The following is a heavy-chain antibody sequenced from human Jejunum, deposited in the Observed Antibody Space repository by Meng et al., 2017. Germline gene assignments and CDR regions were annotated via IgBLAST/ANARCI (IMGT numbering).Heavy chain of an antibody. Sequence: GESLKISCAASRFSFSSYEMNWVRQAPGKGLEWVAYIGGDGSLIHYADSVKGRFTVSRDNAKNALYLQMNSLRAEDTSIYFCARDSGSEESHNDSAFDIWGQGTLVTVSS. CDR2: IGGDGSLI. CDR1: RFSFSSYE. V-gene: IGHV3-48*03. D-gene: IGHD1-1*01. J-gene: IGHJ3*02. CDR3: ARDSGSEESHNDSAFDI.